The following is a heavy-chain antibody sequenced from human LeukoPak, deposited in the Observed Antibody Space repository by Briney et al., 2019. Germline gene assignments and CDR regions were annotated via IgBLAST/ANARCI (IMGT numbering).Heavy chain of an antibody. V-gene: IGHV3-73*01. D-gene: IGHD3-22*01. CDR3: TRPSYDSSVSGVVY. CDR1: GFTFSGSA. J-gene: IGHJ4*02. Sequence: GGSLRLFCATSGFTFSGSAIHWVRQASGKGLEWVGRIRSKANSYATTDVASVRGRFSISRDDSKNTAYLQMNSLKTEDTAVYYCTRPSYDSSVSGVVYWGQGTLVTVSS. CDR2: IRSKANSYAT.